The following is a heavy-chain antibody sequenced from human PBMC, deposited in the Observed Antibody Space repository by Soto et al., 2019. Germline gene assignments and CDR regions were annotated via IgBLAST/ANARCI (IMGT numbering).Heavy chain of an antibody. V-gene: IGHV2-70*12. Sequence: ESGPTLVNPTQTLTLTCSFSGFSLSTSGMCVSWIRQPRGEALEWLALIDWNGDTYYSTSLKTRLTISRDTSKNQVVLTMTNMDPADTATYYCAQGGGGMDVWGQGTTVTVSS. CDR2: IDWNGDT. J-gene: IGHJ6*02. CDR3: AQGGGGMDV. CDR1: GFSLSTSGMC. D-gene: IGHD3-16*01.